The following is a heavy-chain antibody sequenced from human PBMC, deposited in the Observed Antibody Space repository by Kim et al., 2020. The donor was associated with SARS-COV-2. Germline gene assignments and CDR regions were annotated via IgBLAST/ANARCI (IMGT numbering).Heavy chain of an antibody. V-gene: IGHV4-34*01. CDR3: ARLMVSYPDY. CDR2: ST. Sequence: STNYTPSLKVRVTISVDTSKNQFSLKLSSVTAADTAVYYCARLMVSYPDYWGQGTLVTVSS. J-gene: IGHJ4*02. D-gene: IGHD2-8*01.